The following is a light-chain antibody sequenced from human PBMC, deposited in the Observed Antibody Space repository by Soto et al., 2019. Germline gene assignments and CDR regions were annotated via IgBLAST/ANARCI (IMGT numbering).Light chain of an antibody. V-gene: IGKV1-12*01. Sequence: DVQMTQFPSSVSAFVGDRVTISCRASQGISSWLGWYQQKPGKAPKLLIYAASTLQSGVPSRFSGSGSGTEFTLTISSLQPEDFATYYCQHSNGFLGAFGGGTKVEIK. CDR1: QGISSW. J-gene: IGKJ4*01. CDR2: AAS. CDR3: QHSNGFLGA.